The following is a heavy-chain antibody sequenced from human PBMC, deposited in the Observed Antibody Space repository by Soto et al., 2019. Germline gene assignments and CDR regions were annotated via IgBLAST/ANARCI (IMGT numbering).Heavy chain of an antibody. J-gene: IGHJ6*02. D-gene: IGHD6-6*01. CDR2: INPSGGST. CDR3: ASSLDSSSSLGYYYYGMDV. V-gene: IGHV1-46*01. CDR1: GYTFTSYY. Sequence: QVQLVQSGAEVKKPGASVKVSCKASGYTFTSYYMHWVRQAPGQGLEWMGIINPSGGSTSYAQKFQGRVTMTRDTSTSTVYRELSSLRSEDTAVYYCASSLDSSSSLGYYYYGMDVWGQGTTVTVSS.